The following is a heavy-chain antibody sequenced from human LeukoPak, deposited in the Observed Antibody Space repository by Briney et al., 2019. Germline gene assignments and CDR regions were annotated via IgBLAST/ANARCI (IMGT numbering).Heavy chain of an antibody. Sequence: GGSLRLSCAASGFTFSSYWMSWVRQAPGKGLEWVANIKQDGSEKYYVDSVKGRFTISRDNAKNSLYLQMNSLRAEDTAVYYCARRQQDRAGYSSSWYYYYYYMDVWGTGTTVTVSS. V-gene: IGHV3-7*01. CDR3: ARRQQDRAGYSSSWYYYYYYMDV. D-gene: IGHD6-13*01. CDR2: IKQDGSEK. J-gene: IGHJ6*03. CDR1: GFTFSSYW.